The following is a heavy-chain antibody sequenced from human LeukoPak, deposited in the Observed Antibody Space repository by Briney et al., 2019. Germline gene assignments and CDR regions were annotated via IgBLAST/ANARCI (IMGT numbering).Heavy chain of an antibody. V-gene: IGHV1-2*06. CDR1: GYTFTGYY. J-gene: IGHJ5*02. D-gene: IGHD4-11*01. Sequence: ASVKVSCKASGYTFTGYYMHWVRQAPGQGLEWMGRINPNSGGTNYAQKFQGRVTMTRDTSISTAYLELSRLRSDDTAVYYCARPHTVLYNWFDPWGQGTLVTVSS. CDR3: ARPHTVLYNWFDP. CDR2: INPNSGGT.